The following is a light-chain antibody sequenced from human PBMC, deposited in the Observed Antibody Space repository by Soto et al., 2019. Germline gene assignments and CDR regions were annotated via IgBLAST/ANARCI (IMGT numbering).Light chain of an antibody. J-gene: IGLJ1*01. V-gene: IGLV2-18*02. CDR1: SSDIGTYNR. CDR2: EVN. Sequence: QSALTQPASVSGSPGQSITISCIGTSSDIGTYNRVSWYQQPPGTAPKLIIYEVNNRPSGVPDRFSGSTSGNTASLIISGLQAEDEADYYCNSFTTSNAYVFGTGTKVTVL. CDR3: NSFTTSNAYV.